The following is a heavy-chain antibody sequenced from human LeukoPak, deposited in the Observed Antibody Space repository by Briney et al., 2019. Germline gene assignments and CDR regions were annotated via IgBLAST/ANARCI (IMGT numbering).Heavy chain of an antibody. Sequence: DPSETLSLTCTVSGGSISSSSYYWGWIRQPPGKGLEWIGSIYYSGSTYYNPSLKSRVTISVDTSKNQFSLKLSSVTAADTAVYYCARADSSSWTYYFDYWGQGTLVTVSS. CDR2: IYYSGST. J-gene: IGHJ4*02. CDR3: ARADSSSWTYYFDY. D-gene: IGHD6-13*01. V-gene: IGHV4-39*07. CDR1: GGSISSSSYY.